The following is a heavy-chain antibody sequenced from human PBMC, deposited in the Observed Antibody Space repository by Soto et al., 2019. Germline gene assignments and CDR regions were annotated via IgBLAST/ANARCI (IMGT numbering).Heavy chain of an antibody. V-gene: IGHV2-5*02. CDR1: GFSLTTRGVA. CDR2: IFWDDDK. CDR3: AHRSRGYAYYFDQ. D-gene: IGHD5-12*01. Sequence: QITLKESGPALVRPTQTLTLTCSFSGFSLTTRGVAVGWIRQPPGKALEWLALIFWDDDKWYSPSLRSRLTLTEDTSKSQVVLPMTNMDPVDTATYYCAHRSRGYAYYFDQWGQGTLVTVSS. J-gene: IGHJ4*02.